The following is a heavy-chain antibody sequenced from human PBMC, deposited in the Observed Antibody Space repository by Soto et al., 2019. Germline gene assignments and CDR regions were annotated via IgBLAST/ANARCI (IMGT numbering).Heavy chain of an antibody. CDR1: GGSVSSTGDY. Sequence: SETLSLTCSASGGSVSSTGDYWTWIRRPPGKGLEWIGDISNIGNTNSNPSLKSRVTISVDTSKNQFSLRLTSVTAADTAVYYCARGRGTAIKTNSFGPWGQGTLVTVSS. V-gene: IGHV4-61*08. J-gene: IGHJ5*02. D-gene: IGHD3-10*01. CDR3: ARGRGTAIKTNSFGP. CDR2: ISNIGNT.